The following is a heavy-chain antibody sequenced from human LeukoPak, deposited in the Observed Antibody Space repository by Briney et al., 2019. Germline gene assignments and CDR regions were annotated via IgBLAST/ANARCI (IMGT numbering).Heavy chain of an antibody. Sequence: GGSLRLSCAASGFIFSNYGMHWVRQAPGKRLEWVAVIWNDGSETFHADSVKGRSRIARDNSKNTLYLQMNSLRAEDTAVYFCARDMGRAWYGPPDYWGQGTLVTVSS. J-gene: IGHJ4*02. CDR1: GFIFSNYG. D-gene: IGHD6-13*01. CDR3: ARDMGRAWYGPPDY. CDR2: IWNDGSET. V-gene: IGHV3-33*01.